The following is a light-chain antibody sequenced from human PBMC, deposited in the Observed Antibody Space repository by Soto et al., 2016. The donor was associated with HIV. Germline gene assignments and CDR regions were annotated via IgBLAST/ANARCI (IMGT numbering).Light chain of an antibody. J-gene: IGKJ2*01. CDR3: QQANSFPPYT. V-gene: IGKV1-39*01. Sequence: DIQMTQSPSSLSASVGDRVTISCRASQSVSNYLNWYQQKPGKAPKLLIYAASSLQSGVPSRFSGSGSGTDFTLTISSLQPEDFATYYCQQANSFPPYTFGQGTKLEIK. CDR1: QSVSNY. CDR2: AAS.